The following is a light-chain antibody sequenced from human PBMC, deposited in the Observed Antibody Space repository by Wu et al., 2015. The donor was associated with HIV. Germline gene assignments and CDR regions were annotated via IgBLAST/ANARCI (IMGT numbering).Light chain of an antibody. CDR1: QDIGDS. V-gene: IGKV1-27*01. CDR3: QKYNTAPWT. Sequence: DIKMTQSPSSLSASVGDRIIITCRASQDIGDSVAWYQQIPGKVPKLLIYAASTLHSGVPSRFSGSRSGADFTLTISPLQPEDVATYYCQKYNTAPWTFGQGTKVEMK. J-gene: IGKJ1*01. CDR2: AAS.